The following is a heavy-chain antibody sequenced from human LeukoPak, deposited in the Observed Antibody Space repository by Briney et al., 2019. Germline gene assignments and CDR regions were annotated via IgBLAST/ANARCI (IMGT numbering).Heavy chain of an antibody. CDR1: GGSFSGYY. CDR3: ARGDNEVFCIGGSCYSRPDY. D-gene: IGHD2-15*01. V-gene: IGHV4-34*01. Sequence: SETLSLTCAVYGGSFSGYYWSWIRQPPGKGLEWIGEINHSGSTNFNPSLKSRVTILVDTSKNQFSLKLNSVTAADTAVYYCARGDNEVFCIGGSCYSRPDYWGLGTLVTVSS. J-gene: IGHJ4*02. CDR2: INHSGST.